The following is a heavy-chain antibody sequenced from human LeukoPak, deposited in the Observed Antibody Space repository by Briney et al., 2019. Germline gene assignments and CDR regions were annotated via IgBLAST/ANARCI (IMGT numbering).Heavy chain of an antibody. D-gene: IGHD2-21*01. CDR1: GFTFSSYW. Sequence: GGSLRLSCAASGFTFSSYWRSWVRQAPGKGLEWVANIKQDGSEKYYVDSVKGRFTISGDNAKNSLYLQMNSLRSEDTAVYYCARGARGGDFKNWGQGTLVTVSS. CDR2: IKQDGSEK. J-gene: IGHJ1*01. V-gene: IGHV3-7*01. CDR3: ARGARGGDFKN.